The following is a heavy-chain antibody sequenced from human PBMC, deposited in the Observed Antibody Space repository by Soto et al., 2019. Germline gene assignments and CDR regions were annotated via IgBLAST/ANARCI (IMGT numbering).Heavy chain of an antibody. CDR2: IYHSGST. D-gene: IGHD6-6*01. CDR1: GGSISSGGYS. J-gene: IGHJ5*02. Sequence: QLQLQESGSGLVKPSQTLSLTCAVSGGSISSGGYSWSWIRQPPGKGLEWIGYIYHSGSTYYNPSLKSRVTISVDRSKNQFSLKLSSVTAADTAVYYCARDALEYSSSSGWFDPWGQGTLVTVSS. V-gene: IGHV4-30-2*01. CDR3: ARDALEYSSSSGWFDP.